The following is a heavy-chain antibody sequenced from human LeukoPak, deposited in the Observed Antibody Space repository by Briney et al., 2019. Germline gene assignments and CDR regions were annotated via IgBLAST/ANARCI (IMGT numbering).Heavy chain of an antibody. CDR3: AKRSRYDSSFDYFDY. V-gene: IGHV3-23*01. J-gene: IGHJ4*02. D-gene: IGHD3-22*01. CDR2: ISAFGSST. CDR1: GFTFNNYA. Sequence: GGSLRLSCAASGFTFNNYAMSWVRQAPGKGLEWVSAISAFGSSTYYADSVKGRFTISRDNSKNTLYLQMNSLRAEDTAVYYCAKRSRYDSSFDYFDYWGQGTLATVSS.